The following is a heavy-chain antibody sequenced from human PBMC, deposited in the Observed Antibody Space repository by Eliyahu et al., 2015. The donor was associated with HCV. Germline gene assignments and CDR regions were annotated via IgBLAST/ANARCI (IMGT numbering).Heavy chain of an antibody. CDR3: AHAGTRGYKSHFDY. D-gene: IGHD5-12*01. CDR1: GFSLXXSGVG. Sequence: QITLKESGPTLVKPTQTLTLTCTFSGFSLXXSGVGVGXIRPPPGKALEWLALIYWNDDKRYSPXLKSRLTITKDTSKNQVVLTMTNMDPVDTATYYCAHAGTRGYKSHFDYWGQGTLVTVSS. J-gene: IGHJ4*02. V-gene: IGHV2-5*01. CDR2: IYWNDDK.